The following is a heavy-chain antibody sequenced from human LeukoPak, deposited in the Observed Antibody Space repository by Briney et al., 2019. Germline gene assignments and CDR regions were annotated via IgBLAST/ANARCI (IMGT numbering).Heavy chain of an antibody. J-gene: IGHJ5*02. V-gene: IGHV3-11*06. Sequence: GGSLRLSCAASGFTFSDYYMSWIRQAPGKGLGWVSYISSSSSYTNYADSVKGRFTISRDNAKNSLYLQMNSLRAEDTAVYYCARIYGSGSYHPFDPWGQGTLVTVSS. CDR1: GFTFSDYY. D-gene: IGHD3-10*01. CDR2: ISSSSSYT. CDR3: ARIYGSGSYHPFDP.